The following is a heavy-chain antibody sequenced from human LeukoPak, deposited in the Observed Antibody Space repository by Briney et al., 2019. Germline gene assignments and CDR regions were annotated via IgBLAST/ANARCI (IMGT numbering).Heavy chain of an antibody. D-gene: IGHD6-13*01. CDR1: GGSISSSSYY. J-gene: IGHJ4*02. Sequence: SETLSLTCTASGGSISSSSYYWGWIRQPPGKGLEWIGSIYYSGSTYYNPSLKSRVTISVDTSKNQFSLKLSSVTAADTAVYYCATIEYSSSWSAPYYFDYWGQGTLVTVSS. V-gene: IGHV4-39*01. CDR3: ATIEYSSSWSAPYYFDY. CDR2: IYYSGST.